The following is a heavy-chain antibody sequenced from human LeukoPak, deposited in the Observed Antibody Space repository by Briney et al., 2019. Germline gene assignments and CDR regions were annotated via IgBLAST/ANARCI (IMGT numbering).Heavy chain of an antibody. CDR1: GGSISSGGYS. J-gene: IGHJ5*02. Sequence: SETLSLTCAVSGGSISSGGYSWSWIRQPPGKGLEWIGYIYHSGSTYYNPSLKSRVTISVDRSKNQFSLKLSSVTAADTAVYYCAREVGINWFDPWGQGTLVTVSS. CDR2: IYHSGST. V-gene: IGHV4-30-2*01. CDR3: AREVGINWFDP. D-gene: IGHD1-14*01.